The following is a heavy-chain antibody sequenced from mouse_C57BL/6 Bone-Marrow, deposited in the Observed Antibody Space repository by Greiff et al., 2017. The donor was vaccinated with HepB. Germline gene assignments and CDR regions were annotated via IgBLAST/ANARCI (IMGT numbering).Heavy chain of an antibody. CDR2: IDPENGDT. J-gene: IGHJ3*01. Sequence: VHVKQSGAELVRPGASVKLSCTASGFNIKDDYMHWVKQRPEQGLEWIGWIDPENGDTEYASKFQGKATIKADTSSNTAYLQLSSLTSEDTAVYYCTKTYYYGSSYDWFAYWGQGTLVTVSA. CDR1: GFNIKDDY. CDR3: TKTYYYGSSYDWFAY. D-gene: IGHD1-1*01. V-gene: IGHV14-4*01.